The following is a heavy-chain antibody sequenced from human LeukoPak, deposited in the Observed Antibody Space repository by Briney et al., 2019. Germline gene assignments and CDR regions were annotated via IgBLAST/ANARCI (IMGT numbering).Heavy chain of an antibody. J-gene: IGHJ4*02. D-gene: IGHD6-19*01. CDR1: GFTFSRHA. Sequence: GGSLRLSCIVSGFTFSRHAMHWVRQAPGKGLEWVAVIWYDGSNKYYAESVKGRFTISRDNSKNTLFLQMNSLRADDTAVYYCARTIAVAGPYYFDYWGQGTLVTVSS. V-gene: IGHV3-33*08. CDR3: ARTIAVAGPYYFDY. CDR2: IWYDGSNK.